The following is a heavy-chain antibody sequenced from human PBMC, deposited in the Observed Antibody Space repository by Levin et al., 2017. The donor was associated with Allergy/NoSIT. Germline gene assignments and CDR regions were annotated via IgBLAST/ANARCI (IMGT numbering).Heavy chain of an antibody. CDR1: GFTFSDYY. V-gene: IGHV3-11*03. CDR2: ISSSSSYS. Sequence: PGASVKVSCAASGFTFSDYYMSWIRQAPGKGLEWVSYISSSSSYSNYADSVKGRFTISRDNAKNSLYLQMNSLRAEDTAVYYCARNKSGYDHYYMDVWGKGTTVTVSS. CDR3: ARNKSGYDHYYMDV. J-gene: IGHJ6*03. D-gene: IGHD1/OR15-1a*01.